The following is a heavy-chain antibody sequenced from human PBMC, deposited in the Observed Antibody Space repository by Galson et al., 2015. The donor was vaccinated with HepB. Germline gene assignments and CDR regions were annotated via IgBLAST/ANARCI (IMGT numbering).Heavy chain of an antibody. CDR3: ARGDIVGYYMDV. Sequence: SLRLSCAASGFTFSRHWMHWVRQAPGKGLVWISRIYDDGSITNYADFVKGRFTISRDNAKNTLYLQVNRLRAEDTAMYYCARGDIVGYYMDVWGKGTTVTVSS. J-gene: IGHJ6*03. CDR2: IYDDGSIT. D-gene: IGHD2-21*01. CDR1: GFTFSRHW. V-gene: IGHV3-74*01.